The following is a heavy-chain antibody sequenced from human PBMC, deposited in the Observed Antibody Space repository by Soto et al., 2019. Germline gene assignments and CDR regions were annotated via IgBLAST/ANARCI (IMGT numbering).Heavy chain of an antibody. J-gene: IGHJ6*02. CDR3: ARYSSSSRYYSYGMDV. CDR2: IDPSDSYT. D-gene: IGHD6-6*01. Sequence: PGESLKISCKGSGYSFTSYWISWVRQMPGKGLEWMGRIDPSDSYTNYSPSFQGHVTISADKSISTAYLQWSSLKASDTAMYYCARYSSSSRYYSYGMDVWGQGTTVTVSS. V-gene: IGHV5-10-1*01. CDR1: GYSFTSYW.